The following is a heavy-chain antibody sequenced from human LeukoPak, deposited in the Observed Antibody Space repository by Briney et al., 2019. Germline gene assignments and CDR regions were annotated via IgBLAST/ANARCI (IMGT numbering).Heavy chain of an antibody. D-gene: IGHD6-19*01. Sequence: GASVKVSCKASGGTFSSYAISWVRQAPGQGLEWMGGIIPIFGTANYAQKFQGRVTITADESTSTAYMELSSLRSEDTAVYYCARDNRWLVRDSYYYNGMDVWGQGTTVTVS. CDR2: IIPIFGTA. V-gene: IGHV1-69*01. J-gene: IGHJ6*02. CDR1: GGTFSSYA. CDR3: ARDNRWLVRDSYYYNGMDV.